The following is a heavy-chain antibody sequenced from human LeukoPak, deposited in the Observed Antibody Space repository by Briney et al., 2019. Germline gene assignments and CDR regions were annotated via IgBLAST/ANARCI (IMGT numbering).Heavy chain of an antibody. D-gene: IGHD3-10*01. CDR2: IYYSGST. V-gene: IGHV4-39*01. J-gene: IGHJ4*02. Sequence: SETLSLTCTVSGGSISSSSYYWGWIRQPPGKGLEWIGSIYYSGSTYYNPSLKSRVTISVDTSKNQFSLKLSSVTAADTAVYYCARYYYGSGPPGNWGQGTLVTVSP. CDR3: ARYYYGSGPPGN. CDR1: GGSISSSSYY.